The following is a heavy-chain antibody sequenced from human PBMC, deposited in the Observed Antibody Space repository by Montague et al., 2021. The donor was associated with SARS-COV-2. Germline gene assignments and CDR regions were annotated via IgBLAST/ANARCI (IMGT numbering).Heavy chain of an antibody. Sequence: SETLSLTCTVSGGSISSSNYYWGWIRQPPGKGLEWIGSIYYSGTTYYNPSLQSRVTISVDTSKKQFSLKLSSVTAADTAVYYCARETYTSGWFQQIDYWGQGTQVAVSA. CDR1: GGSISSSNYY. J-gene: IGHJ4*02. V-gene: IGHV4-39*01. D-gene: IGHD6-19*01. CDR2: IYYSGTT. CDR3: ARETYTSGWFQQIDY.